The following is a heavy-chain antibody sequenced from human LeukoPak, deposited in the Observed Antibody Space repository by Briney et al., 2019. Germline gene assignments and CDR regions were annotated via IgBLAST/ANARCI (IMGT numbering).Heavy chain of an antibody. D-gene: IGHD3-22*01. Sequence: PGGSLRLSCAASGFTFDNYATHWVRQVPGKGLEWVSLISGDGGSTYYPDSVKGRFTISRDNSKNSLYLQMNSLRTEDTALYYCAKDIGADYYYDSSGYFIWGQGTMVTVSS. CDR3: AKDIGADYYYDSSGYFI. CDR1: GFTFDNYA. CDR2: ISGDGGST. J-gene: IGHJ3*02. V-gene: IGHV3-43*02.